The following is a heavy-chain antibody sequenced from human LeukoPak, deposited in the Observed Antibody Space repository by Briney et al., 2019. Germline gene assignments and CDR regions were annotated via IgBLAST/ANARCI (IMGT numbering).Heavy chain of an antibody. V-gene: IGHV5-51*01. CDR2: IYPGDSDT. CDR3: ARSLADYDSSGSFDY. D-gene: IGHD3-22*01. Sequence: GESLKTSCKGSGYSFTSYWIGWVRQMPGKGLGWVGIIYPGDSDTRYSPSFQGQVTISADKSISTAYLQWSSLKASDTAMYYCARSLADYDSSGSFDYWGQGTLVTVSS. CDR1: GYSFTSYW. J-gene: IGHJ4*02.